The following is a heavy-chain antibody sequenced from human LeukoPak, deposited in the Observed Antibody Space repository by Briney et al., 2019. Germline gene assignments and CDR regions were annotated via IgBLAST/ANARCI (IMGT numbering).Heavy chain of an antibody. CDR3: TRDLSATARAYDY. Sequence: GGSLRLSCAASGFTFSSYEMNWVRQAPGKGLEWVSYISSSGSTIYYADSVKGRFTISRDNAKNSLYLQMNSLRVEDTAVYYCTRDLSATARAYDYWGQGTLVTVSS. J-gene: IGHJ4*02. V-gene: IGHV3-48*03. CDR2: ISSSGSTI. CDR1: GFTFSSYE. D-gene: IGHD1-26*01.